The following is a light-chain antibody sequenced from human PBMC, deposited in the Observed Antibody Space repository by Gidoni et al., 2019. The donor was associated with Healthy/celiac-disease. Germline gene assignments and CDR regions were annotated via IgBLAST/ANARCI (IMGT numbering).Light chain of an antibody. V-gene: IGKV1-39*01. CDR3: QQSYSPLAYT. J-gene: IGKJ2*01. CDR1: QSISSY. Sequence: DIQMSQSPSSLSASVGDRVTITCRASQSISSYLNWYQQKPGKAPKLLIDAASSLQSGVPSRFSGSGSGTDFTLTISSLQPEDFATYSCQQSYSPLAYTFGQGTKLEIK. CDR2: AAS.